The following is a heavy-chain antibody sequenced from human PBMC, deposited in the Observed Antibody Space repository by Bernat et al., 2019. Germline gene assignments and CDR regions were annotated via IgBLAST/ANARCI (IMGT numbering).Heavy chain of an antibody. CDR1: GFTVSSNY. CDR2: IYYTGSA. Sequence: VQLVESGGNLVQPGGSLRLSCAASGFTVSSNYMSWVRQAPGKGLEWIGSIYYTGSAYDNPSLKSRATMSVDTSKNQFSLRLSSVTAADTAVYYCARPTTTGTPYDAFDIWGHGTMVTVSS. V-gene: IGHV4-59*04. D-gene: IGHD1-1*01. CDR3: ARPTTTGTPYDAFDI. J-gene: IGHJ3*02.